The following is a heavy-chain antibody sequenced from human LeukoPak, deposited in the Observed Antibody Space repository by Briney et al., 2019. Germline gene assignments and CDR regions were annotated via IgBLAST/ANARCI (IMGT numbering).Heavy chain of an antibody. D-gene: IGHD3-16*01. CDR3: ARAVSVITFGES. CDR2: ISSSSIYI. CDR1: GFTFSSYS. J-gene: IGHJ4*02. V-gene: IGHV3-21*01. Sequence: GGSLRLSCAASGFTFSSYSMNWVRQAPGKGLEWVSSISSSSIYIYYADSVKGRFTISRDNAKNSLYLQINSLRAEDTAVYYCARAVSVITFGESWGQGTLVTVSS.